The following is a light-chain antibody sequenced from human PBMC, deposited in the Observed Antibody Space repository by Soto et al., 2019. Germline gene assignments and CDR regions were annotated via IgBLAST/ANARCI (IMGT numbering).Light chain of an antibody. J-gene: IGKJ4*01. V-gene: IGKV3-15*01. CDR3: QRYNNWPLT. Sequence: EIVMTQSPATLSVSPGEVATLSCRASQGIGSTLAWYQHKPGQTPRLLIYDASTRATGVPARFSGSGSGTEFTLTINSLQSEDFAVYSCQRYNNWPLTFGGGTKVES. CDR1: QGIGST. CDR2: DAS.